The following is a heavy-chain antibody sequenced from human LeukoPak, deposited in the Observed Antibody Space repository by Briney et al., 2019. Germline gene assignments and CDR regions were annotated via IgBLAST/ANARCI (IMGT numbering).Heavy chain of an antibody. CDR2: INHSGST. V-gene: IGHV4-34*01. J-gene: IGHJ6*03. Sequence: SETLSLTCAVYGGSFSGYYWGWIRQPPGKGLEWIGEINHSGSTNYNPSLKSRVTISVDTSKNKFSLKLSSVTSADTAVYYCARRGYCSSTSCYRGYYYYYMDVWGKGTTVTVSS. CDR1: GGSFSGYY. CDR3: ARRGYCSSTSCYRGYYYYYMDV. D-gene: IGHD2-2*02.